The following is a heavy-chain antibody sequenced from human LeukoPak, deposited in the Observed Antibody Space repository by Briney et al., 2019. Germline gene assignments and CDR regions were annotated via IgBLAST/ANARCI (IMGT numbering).Heavy chain of an antibody. D-gene: IGHD2-8*02. J-gene: IGHJ6*02. CDR2: IYPGDSDP. Sequence: GESLKISCKGSGYSFTTYWIGWVRQMPGKGLEWMGIIYPGDSDPRYSPSFQGQVTISADKSVSTAYLQWSSLKASDTALYYCARLNTEGYYYYGLDVWGQGTTVTVSS. CDR1: GYSFTTYW. CDR3: ARLNTEGYYYYGLDV. V-gene: IGHV5-51*01.